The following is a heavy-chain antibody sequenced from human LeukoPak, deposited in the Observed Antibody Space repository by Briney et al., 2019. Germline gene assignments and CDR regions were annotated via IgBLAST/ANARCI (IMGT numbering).Heavy chain of an antibody. V-gene: IGHV3-23*01. Sequence: GGSLRLSCVASGFTFSSYAMSWVRLAPGKGLEWVSTIVGSGGSTYYADSVKGRFTISRDNSKDTLYLQVNSLRAEDTAIYFCAKDPSSGWLFDYWGQGTLVTVSS. CDR1: GFTFSSYA. CDR3: AKDPSSGWLFDY. D-gene: IGHD6-19*01. CDR2: IVGSGGST. J-gene: IGHJ4*02.